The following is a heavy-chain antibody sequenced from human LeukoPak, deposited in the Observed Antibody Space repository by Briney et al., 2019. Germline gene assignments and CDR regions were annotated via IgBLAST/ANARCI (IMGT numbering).Heavy chain of an antibody. CDR2: IYYSGST. CDR3: ARDRPPLIAVAGAGYFDY. J-gene: IGHJ4*02. V-gene: IGHV4-59*12. D-gene: IGHD6-19*01. Sequence: PSETLSLTCTVSGGSISSYYWSWIRQPPGKGLEWIGYIYYSGSTNYNPSLKSRVTISVDTSKNQFSLELTSVTAADTAVYYCARDRPPLIAVAGAGYFDYWGQGTLVTVSS. CDR1: GGSISSYY.